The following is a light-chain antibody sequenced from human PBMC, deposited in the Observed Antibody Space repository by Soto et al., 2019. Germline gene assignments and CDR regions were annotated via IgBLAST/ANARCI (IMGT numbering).Light chain of an antibody. J-gene: IGKJ4*01. CDR3: LQANSLPLT. Sequence: DIQMTQSPSSVSASVGDRVTITCRASQDISRWLAWYQQKPGKAPNLLIYTASSLQSGVPSRFSGSGSGTDFTLTISSLQPDDFATYYCLQANSLPLTFGGGTKVEIK. CDR1: QDISRW. CDR2: TAS. V-gene: IGKV1-12*01.